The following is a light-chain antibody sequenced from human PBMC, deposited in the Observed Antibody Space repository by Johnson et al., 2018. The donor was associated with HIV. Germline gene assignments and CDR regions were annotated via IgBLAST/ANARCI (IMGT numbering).Light chain of an antibody. J-gene: IGLJ1*01. CDR1: SSNIGNNY. CDR3: AAWDDSLNGFYV. CDR2: EKN. V-gene: IGLV1-51*02. Sequence: QSVLTQPPSVSAAPGQKVTISCSGSSSNIGNNYVSWYQQLPGTAPKLLIYEKNKRPSGIPDRFSGSKSGTSATLGITGLQTGDEADYYCAAWDDSLNGFYVFGTGTKVTVL.